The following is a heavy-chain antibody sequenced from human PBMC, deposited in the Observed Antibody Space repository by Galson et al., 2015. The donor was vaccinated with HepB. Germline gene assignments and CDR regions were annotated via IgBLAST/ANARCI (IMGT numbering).Heavy chain of an antibody. Sequence: SVKVSCKASGGTFSSYAISWVRQAPGQGLEWMGGIIPIFGTANYAQKFQGRVTITADESTSTAYMELSSLRSEDTAVYYCARSILSGHAFDIWGQGTMVTASS. J-gene: IGHJ3*02. CDR2: IIPIFGTA. D-gene: IGHD3-3*01. CDR1: GGTFSSYA. CDR3: ARSILSGHAFDI. V-gene: IGHV1-69*13.